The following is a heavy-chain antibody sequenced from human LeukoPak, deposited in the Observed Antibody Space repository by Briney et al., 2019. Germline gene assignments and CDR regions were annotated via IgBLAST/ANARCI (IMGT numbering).Heavy chain of an antibody. CDR3: AKSGVGGSYLYYYYYYMDV. J-gene: IGHJ6*03. CDR1: GFTFSSYA. CDR2: ISGSGGST. Sequence: GGSLRLSCAASGFTFSSYAMSWVRQAPGKGLEWVSAISGSGGSTYYADSVKGRFTISRDNSKNTLDLQMNSLRAEDTAVYYCAKSGVGGSYLYYYYYYMDVWGKGTTVTVSS. V-gene: IGHV3-23*01. D-gene: IGHD1-26*01.